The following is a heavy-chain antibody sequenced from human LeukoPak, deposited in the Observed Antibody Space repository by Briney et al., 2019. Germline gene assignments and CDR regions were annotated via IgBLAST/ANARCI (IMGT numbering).Heavy chain of an antibody. Sequence: ASVKVSCKASGYTFTGYYMHWVRQAPGQGLEWMGWINPNSGGTNYAQKFQGRVTMTRDTSISTAYMKLSRLRSDDTAVYYCARDHKYSSGWYDDYWGQGTLVTVSS. J-gene: IGHJ4*02. CDR3: ARDHKYSSGWYDDY. V-gene: IGHV1-2*02. D-gene: IGHD6-19*01. CDR2: INPNSGGT. CDR1: GYTFTGYY.